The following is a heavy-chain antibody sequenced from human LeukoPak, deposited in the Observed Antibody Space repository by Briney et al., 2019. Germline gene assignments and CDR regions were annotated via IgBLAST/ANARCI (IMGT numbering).Heavy chain of an antibody. Sequence: VASVKVSCKASGYTFTSYCMHWVRQAPGQGLEWMGIINPSGGSTSYAQKFQGRVTMTRDTSTSTVYMELSSLRSEDTAVYYCASRSYYYGSGSYSRTDLDYYGMDVWGQGTTVTVSS. CDR3: ASRSYYYGSGSYSRTDLDYYGMDV. V-gene: IGHV1-46*03. CDR2: INPSGGST. D-gene: IGHD3-10*01. J-gene: IGHJ6*02. CDR1: GYTFTSYC.